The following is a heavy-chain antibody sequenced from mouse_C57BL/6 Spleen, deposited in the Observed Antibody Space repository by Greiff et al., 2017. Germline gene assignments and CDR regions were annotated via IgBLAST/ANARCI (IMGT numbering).Heavy chain of an antibody. CDR2: INPSTGGT. Sequence: EVHLVESGPELVKPGASVKISCKASGYSFTGYYMNWVKQSPEKSLEWIGEINPSTGGTTYNQKFKAKATLTVDKSSSTAYMQLKSLTSEDSAVYYCASSLVLRSYAMDYWGQGTSVTVSS. V-gene: IGHV1-42*01. D-gene: IGHD1-1*01. CDR3: ASSLVLRSYAMDY. CDR1: GYSFTGYY. J-gene: IGHJ4*01.